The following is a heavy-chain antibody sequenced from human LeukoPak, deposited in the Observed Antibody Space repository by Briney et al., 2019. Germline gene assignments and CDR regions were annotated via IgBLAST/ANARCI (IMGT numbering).Heavy chain of an antibody. Sequence: GESLKISCKGSGYSFTSYWIGWVRQMPGKGLGWMGIIYPGDSDSRYSPSFQGQVTISVDKSISTAYLQWSSLKASDTAMYYCARLGSGWNYYYDYWGQGTLVTVSS. J-gene: IGHJ4*02. CDR3: ARLGSGWNYYYDY. CDR2: IYPGDSDS. D-gene: IGHD6-19*01. V-gene: IGHV5-51*01. CDR1: GYSFTSYW.